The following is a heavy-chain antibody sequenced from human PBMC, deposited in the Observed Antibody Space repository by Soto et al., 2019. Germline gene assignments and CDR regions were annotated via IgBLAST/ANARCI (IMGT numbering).Heavy chain of an antibody. CDR2: IIPISGTT. CDR3: ARDETQGMTVMVVAKSHAFNI. Sequence: QVQLLQSGAEVKKPGSSVKVSCKASGGTFSSYTISWVRQAPGQGLEWMGGIIPISGTTNYAQKYQGRVTIMADKSTSTDYMELSRLRSEDTAVYYCARDETQGMTVMVVAKSHAFNIWGQGTLVTVSS. D-gene: IGHD3-22*01. V-gene: IGHV1-69*06. CDR1: GGTFSSYT. J-gene: IGHJ3*02.